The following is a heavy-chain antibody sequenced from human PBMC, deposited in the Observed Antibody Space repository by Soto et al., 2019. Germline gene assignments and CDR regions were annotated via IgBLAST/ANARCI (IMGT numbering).Heavy chain of an antibody. CDR3: ARAYDILTGYSDY. J-gene: IGHJ4*02. Sequence: GASVKVSCKASGYTFTGYYMHWVRQAPGQGLEWMGCINPNSGGTNYAQKFQGRVTMTRDTSISTAYMELSRLRSDDTAVYYCARAYDILTGYSDYWGQGTLVTVS. CDR2: INPNSGGT. D-gene: IGHD3-9*01. V-gene: IGHV1-2*02. CDR1: GYTFTGYY.